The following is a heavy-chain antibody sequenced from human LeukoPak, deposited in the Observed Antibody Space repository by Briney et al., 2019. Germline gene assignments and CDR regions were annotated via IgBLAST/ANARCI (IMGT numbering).Heavy chain of an antibody. CDR1: GASFSSHH. CDR3: ATIKRGNIFGYFDF. D-gene: IGHD5-18*01. V-gene: IGHV4-59*11. J-gene: IGHJ4*02. Sequence: SETLSLTCTVSGASFSSHHWGWIRQPPGKELEWIADIFDTRTTKDNPSLNSRVTLSADTSKNQFSLRLTSVTAADTAVYYCATIKRGNIFGYFDFWGQGTLVTVSS. CDR2: IFDTRTT.